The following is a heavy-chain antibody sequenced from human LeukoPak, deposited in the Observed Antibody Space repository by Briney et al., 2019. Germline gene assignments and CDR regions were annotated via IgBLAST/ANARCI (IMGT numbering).Heavy chain of an antibody. J-gene: IGHJ4*02. CDR1: GFTFSSYS. V-gene: IGHV3-21*01. D-gene: IGHD2-2*01. CDR2: ISSSSSYI. Sequence: GGSLRLSCAASGFTFSSYSMNWVRQAPGKGLEWVSSISSSSSYIYYADSVKGRFTISRDNAKNSLYLQMNSLRDEDTAVYYCARDPTGVVPAAINFDYWGQGTLVTVSS. CDR3: ARDPTGVVPAAINFDY.